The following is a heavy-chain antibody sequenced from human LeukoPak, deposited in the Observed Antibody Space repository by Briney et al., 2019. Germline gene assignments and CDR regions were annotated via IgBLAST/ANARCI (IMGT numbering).Heavy chain of an antibody. V-gene: IGHV3-23*01. CDR2: ISGSGGST. Sequence: GGSLRLSCAASGFTFSSYAMSWVRQAPGKGLEWVSAISGSGGSTYYADSVKGRFTISRDNSKNTLYLQMNSLRAEDTAVYYCAKDPTYYDFWSGYYRGNYFDYWGQGTLVTVSS. D-gene: IGHD3-3*01. CDR3: AKDPTYYDFWSGYYRGNYFDY. CDR1: GFTFSSYA. J-gene: IGHJ4*02.